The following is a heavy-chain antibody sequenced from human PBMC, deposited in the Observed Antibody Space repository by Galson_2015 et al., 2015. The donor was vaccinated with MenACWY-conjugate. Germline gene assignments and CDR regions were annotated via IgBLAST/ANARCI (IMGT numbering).Heavy chain of an antibody. D-gene: IGHD3-22*01. Sequence: PALVKPTQTLTLTCTFSGFSLSTSGVGVGWIRQPPGKALEWLALIYWDDDKRYSPSLKIRLTITKDTSKNQVVLTLTNVDPVDTATYYCAHKLLYPGYYESTGYSAPFDYWGQGTLVTVSS. V-gene: IGHV2-5*02. CDR3: AHKLLYPGYYESTGYSAPFDY. J-gene: IGHJ4*02. CDR2: IYWDDDK. CDR1: GFSLSTSGVG.